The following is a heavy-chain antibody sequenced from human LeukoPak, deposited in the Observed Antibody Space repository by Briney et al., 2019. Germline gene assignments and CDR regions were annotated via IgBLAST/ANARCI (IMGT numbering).Heavy chain of an antibody. V-gene: IGHV3-48*01. Sequence: GGSLRLSCAASGFLFSSTGMHWVRQATGKGLEGVSYISYNSGTIYYANSVKGRFTISRDNAKNSLFLQVESLRAEDTAVYYCARRGQDSYFDHWGQGTLVAVSS. CDR1: GFLFSSTG. CDR3: ARRGQDSYFDH. J-gene: IGHJ4*02. CDR2: ISYNSGTI. D-gene: IGHD3-10*01.